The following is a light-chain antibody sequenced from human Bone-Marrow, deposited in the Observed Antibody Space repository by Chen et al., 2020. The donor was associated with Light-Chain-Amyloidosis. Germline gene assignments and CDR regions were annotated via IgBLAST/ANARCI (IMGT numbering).Light chain of an antibody. CDR2: DDI. Sequence: SYVLTQAPSVSVAPGQTARITCGGQNIAAKSVHWYQQRPGQAPVLVLYDDIDRPSGIPERFSGSNSGNTAALTISRVEAGDEADYYCQVYDSSSDHAWVFGGGTRLSVL. CDR3: QVYDSSSDHAWV. V-gene: IGLV3-21*02. J-gene: IGLJ3*02. CDR1: NIAAKS.